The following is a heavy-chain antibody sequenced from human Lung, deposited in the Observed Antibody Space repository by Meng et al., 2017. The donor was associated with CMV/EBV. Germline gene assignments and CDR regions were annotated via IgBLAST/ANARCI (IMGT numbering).Heavy chain of an antibody. J-gene: IGHJ4*02. CDR2: INEAGSVK. Sequence: SCAASGFTFTNYWMTWVRQAPGKGLEWVGNINEAGSVKHYVDSVKGRFTMSRDNAKNSVYLQMNGLRADDTAVYFCAREDWGPDYWGQGTVVTVAS. D-gene: IGHD7-27*01. CDR3: AREDWGPDY. CDR1: GFTFTNYW. V-gene: IGHV3-7*01.